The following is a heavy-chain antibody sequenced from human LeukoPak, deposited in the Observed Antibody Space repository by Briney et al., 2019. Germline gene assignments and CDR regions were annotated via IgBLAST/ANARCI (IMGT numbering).Heavy chain of an antibody. CDR2: ISAYNGNT. Sequence: ASVKVSCKASGYTFITHGLTWVRQAPGQGLEWMGWISAYNGNTNYAQKLQGRVTMTTDTSTSTAYMELRSLRSDDTAVYYCARARLRYCSSTSCYDWFDPWGQGTLVTVSS. CDR3: ARARLRYCSSTSCYDWFDP. J-gene: IGHJ5*02. D-gene: IGHD2-2*01. V-gene: IGHV1-18*01. CDR1: GYTFITHG.